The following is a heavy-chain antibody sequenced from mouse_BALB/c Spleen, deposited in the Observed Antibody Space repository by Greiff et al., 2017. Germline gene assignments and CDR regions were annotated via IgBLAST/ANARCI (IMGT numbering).Heavy chain of an antibody. D-gene: IGHD1-1*01. CDR3: ARAYYYGSGGFAY. J-gene: IGHJ3*01. Sequence: VQLVESGPGLVAPSQSLSITCTVSGFSLTSYGVHWVRQPPGKGLEWLGVIWAGGSTNYNSALMSRLSISKDNSKSQVFLKMNSLQTDDTAMYYCARAYYYGSGGFAYWGQGTLVTVSA. CDR2: IWAGGST. V-gene: IGHV2-9*02. CDR1: GFSLTSYG.